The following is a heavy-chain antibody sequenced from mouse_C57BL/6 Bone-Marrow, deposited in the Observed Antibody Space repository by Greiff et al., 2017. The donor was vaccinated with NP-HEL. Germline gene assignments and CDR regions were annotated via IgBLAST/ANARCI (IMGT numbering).Heavy chain of an antibody. CDR3: ANLYYGSSPAWFAY. J-gene: IGHJ3*01. D-gene: IGHD1-1*01. Sequence: QVQLKQSGAELAKPGASVKLSCKASGYTFTSYWMHWVKQRPGQGLEWIGYINPSSGYTKYNQKFKDKATLTADKSSSTAYMQLSSLTYEDSAVYYCANLYYGSSPAWFAYWGQGTLVTVSA. CDR2: INPSSGYT. V-gene: IGHV1-7*01. CDR1: GYTFTSYW.